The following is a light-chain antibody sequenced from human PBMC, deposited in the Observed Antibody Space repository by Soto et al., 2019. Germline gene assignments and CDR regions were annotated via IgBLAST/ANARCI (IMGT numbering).Light chain of an antibody. CDR1: SSDIGGYDY. CDR3: TSYASGSSNVV. Sequence: QSALTQPASVSGSPGQSITLSCTGTSSDIGGYDYVSWYQRHPGKAPKLIIYDVNNRPSGVSNRFSGSKSGNTASLTISGLQAEDEDDYYCTSYASGSSNVVFGGGTKVTVL. V-gene: IGLV2-14*01. J-gene: IGLJ2*01. CDR2: DVN.